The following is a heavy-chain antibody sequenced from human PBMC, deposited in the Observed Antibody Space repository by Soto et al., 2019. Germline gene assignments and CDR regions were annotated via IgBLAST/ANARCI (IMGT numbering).Heavy chain of an antibody. V-gene: IGHV1-69*02. J-gene: IGHJ3*02. CDR3: ARPRTSNCSSTSCYRVVDAFDI. Sequence: QVQLVQSGAEVKKPGSSVKVSCKASGGTFSSYTISWVRQAPGQGLEWMGRIIHILGIANYAQKFQGRVTITADKSTSTAYMELSSLRSEDTAVYYCARPRTSNCSSTSCYRVVDAFDIWGQGTMVTVSS. CDR2: IIHILGIA. CDR1: GGTFSSYT. D-gene: IGHD2-2*01.